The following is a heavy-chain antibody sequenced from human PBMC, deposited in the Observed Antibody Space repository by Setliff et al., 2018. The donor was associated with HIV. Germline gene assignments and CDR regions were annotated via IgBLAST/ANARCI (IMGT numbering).Heavy chain of an antibody. CDR3: ARGVGGYSARKDRELNYYFYIDV. V-gene: IGHV4-31*03. CDR2: IYYSGST. J-gene: IGHJ6*03. CDR1: GGSISSGNYY. D-gene: IGHD3-16*01. Sequence: SETLSLTCTVSGGSISSGNYYWSWIRQHPGKGLEWIGYIYYSGSTYYNPSLKSRVTISVDTSKNQFSLKLSSVTAADTAVYYCARGVGGYSARKDRELNYYFYIDVWDKGTTVTVSS.